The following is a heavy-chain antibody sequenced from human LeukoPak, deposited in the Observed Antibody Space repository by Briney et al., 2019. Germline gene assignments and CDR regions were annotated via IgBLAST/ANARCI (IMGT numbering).Heavy chain of an antibody. CDR1: GDSVSSNSAA. CDR2: TYYRSKWYN. J-gene: IGHJ5*01. V-gene: IGHV6-1*01. CDR3: ARDREQWLVNWFDS. Sequence: SQTLSLTFALSGDSVSSNSAAWNWLRQSPSRGLEWLGRTYYRSKWYNYYAVSVKSRITINPDTSKNQFSLQLNSVTPEDTAVYYCARDREQWLVNWFDSWGQGTLVTVSS. D-gene: IGHD6-19*01.